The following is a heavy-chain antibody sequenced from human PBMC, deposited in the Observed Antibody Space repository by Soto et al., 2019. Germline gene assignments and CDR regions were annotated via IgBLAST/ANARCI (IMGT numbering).Heavy chain of an antibody. D-gene: IGHD3-16*01. CDR1: GFIFTNYW. CDR2: IKYDGNEK. Sequence: EVQVVDSGGGWVQPGGSLRLSCAASGFIFTNYWMTWVRQAPGKGLEWVAIIKYDGNEKYYVDPVKGRFTISRDNAKNSVYLQMNSLRAEDTAVYYCARVRYYDRNFDYWGQGTLVTVSS. V-gene: IGHV3-7*05. J-gene: IGHJ4*02. CDR3: ARVRYYDRNFDY.